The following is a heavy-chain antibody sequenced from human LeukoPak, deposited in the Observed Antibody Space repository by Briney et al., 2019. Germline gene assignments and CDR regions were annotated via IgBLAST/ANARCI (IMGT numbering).Heavy chain of an antibody. Sequence: GGSLRLSCAASGFTFSSYAMTWVRQAPGKGLEWVSGISGSGDSTYYADSVKGRFTISRDNAKNSLYLQMNSLRAEDTAVYYCARDLLVYIVVVTSGYGMDVWGQGTTVTVSS. D-gene: IGHD2-21*02. CDR3: ARDLLVYIVVVTSGYGMDV. V-gene: IGHV3-23*01. J-gene: IGHJ6*02. CDR2: ISGSGDST. CDR1: GFTFSSYA.